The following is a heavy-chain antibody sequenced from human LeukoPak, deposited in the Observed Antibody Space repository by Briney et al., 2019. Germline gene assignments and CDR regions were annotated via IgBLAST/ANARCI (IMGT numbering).Heavy chain of an antibody. CDR1: GGSISSGDYY. CDR3: ARSISPGAGDFDY. J-gene: IGHJ4*02. D-gene: IGHD1-26*01. Sequence: SETLSLTCTVSGGSISSGDYYWSWIRQPPGKGLEWIGYIYYSGSTYYNPSLKSRVTISVDTSKNQLSLKLSSVTAADTAVYYCARSISPGAGDFDYWGQGTLVTVSS. CDR2: IYYSGST. V-gene: IGHV4-30-4*01.